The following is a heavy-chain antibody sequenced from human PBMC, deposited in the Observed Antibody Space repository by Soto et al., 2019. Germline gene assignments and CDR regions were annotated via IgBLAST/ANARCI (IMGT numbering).Heavy chain of an antibody. CDR2: IIPIFGTA. D-gene: IGHD1-26*01. CDR1: GGTFSSYA. J-gene: IGHJ4*02. Sequence: SVKVSCKASGGTFSSYAISWVRQAPGQVLECIGGIIPIFGTANYAQMFQDRVTITADKYTSTAYMVLSSLRSEDTAMYYCATSGIGNYYDYWGQGDLVTVSS. CDR3: ATSGIGNYYDY. V-gene: IGHV1-69*06.